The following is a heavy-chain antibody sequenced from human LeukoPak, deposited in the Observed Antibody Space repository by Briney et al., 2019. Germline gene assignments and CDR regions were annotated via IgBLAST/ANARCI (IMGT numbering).Heavy chain of an antibody. D-gene: IGHD6-19*01. CDR1: GYTFTSYD. CDR3: ARSYSSGWYDGYFDY. V-gene: IGHV1-8*01. CDR2: MNPNSGNT. Sequence: GASVKVSCKASGYTFTSYDINWVRQATGQGLEWMGWMNPNSGNTGYAQKFQGRVTMTRNTSISTAYMELRSLGSDDTAVYYCARSYSSGWYDGYFDYWGQGTLVTVSS. J-gene: IGHJ4*02.